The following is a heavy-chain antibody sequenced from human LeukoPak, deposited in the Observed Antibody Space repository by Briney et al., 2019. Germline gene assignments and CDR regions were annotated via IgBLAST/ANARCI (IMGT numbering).Heavy chain of an antibody. CDR1: GFTFTTYW. V-gene: IGHV3-7*01. Sequence: GRSLRLSCAASGFTFTTYWMSWVRQAPGKGLEWVANINQDGSDKYYVDSVKGRFTISRDNGKNSLYLQMNSLGAEDTAVYYCARGGKLHPQSPYWGQGTLVTVSS. J-gene: IGHJ4*02. CDR2: INQDGSDK. CDR3: ARGGKLHPQSPY. D-gene: IGHD3-16*01.